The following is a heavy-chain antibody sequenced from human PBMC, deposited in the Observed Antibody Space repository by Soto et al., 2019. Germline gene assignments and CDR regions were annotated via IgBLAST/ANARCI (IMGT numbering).Heavy chain of an antibody. J-gene: IGHJ4*02. V-gene: IGHV2-70*01. CDR3: ARIPSSACYDGLYLDY. CDR2: IDWDDAK. CDR1: GFSLSSGGLC. Sequence: GSGPTLVNPTQTLTLTCAFSGFSLSSGGLCVGWIRQPPGKALEWLAIIDWDDAKYYSTSLKTRLTISKDTSKNQVVLTMTNMDPVDTATYYCARIPSSACYDGLYLDYWGPGALVTVSS. D-gene: IGHD6-19*01.